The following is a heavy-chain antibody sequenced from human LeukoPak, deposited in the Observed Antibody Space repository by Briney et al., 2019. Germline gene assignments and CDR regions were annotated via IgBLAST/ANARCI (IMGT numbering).Heavy chain of an antibody. J-gene: IGHJ4*02. Sequence: SETLSLTCTVSGGSISNTDYYWGWIRQPPGKGLEWIGIIYYSGRTFYNPSLKSRVTVSVDTSKSQFLLKLTSVTAADTAVYYCARDDGRGVVTPYWGQGTLVTVSS. CDR2: IYYSGRT. CDR1: GGSISNTDYY. D-gene: IGHD2-21*02. CDR3: ARDDGRGVVTPY. V-gene: IGHV4-39*06.